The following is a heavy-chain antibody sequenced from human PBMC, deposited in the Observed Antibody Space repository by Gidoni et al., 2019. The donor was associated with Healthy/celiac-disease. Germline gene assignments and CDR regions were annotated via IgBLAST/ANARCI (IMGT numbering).Heavy chain of an antibody. Sequence: EVQLVQSGAEVKKPGESLKISCKGSGYSFTSYWIGWVRQMPGKGLEWMGIIYPGDSDTRYSPSFQGQVTISADKSISTAYLQWSSLKASDTAMYYCARQTVAPQYDSSGYYYAASYDYWGQGTLVTVSS. CDR2: IYPGDSDT. CDR3: ARQTVAPQYDSSGYYYAASYDY. CDR1: GYSFTSYW. D-gene: IGHD3-22*01. V-gene: IGHV5-51*01. J-gene: IGHJ4*02.